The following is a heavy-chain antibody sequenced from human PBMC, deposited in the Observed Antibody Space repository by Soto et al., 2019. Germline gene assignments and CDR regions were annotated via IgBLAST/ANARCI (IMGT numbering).Heavy chain of an antibody. Sequence: ESGGGVVQPGRSLRLSCAASGFTFSSYAMHWVRQAPGKGLEWVAVISYDGSNKYYADSVKGRFTISRDNSKNTLYLQMNSLRAEDTAVYYCARDERYYYDYWGQGTLVTVSS. J-gene: IGHJ4*02. CDR3: ARDERYYYDY. CDR2: ISYDGSNK. CDR1: GFTFSSYA. D-gene: IGHD1-20*01. V-gene: IGHV3-30-3*01.